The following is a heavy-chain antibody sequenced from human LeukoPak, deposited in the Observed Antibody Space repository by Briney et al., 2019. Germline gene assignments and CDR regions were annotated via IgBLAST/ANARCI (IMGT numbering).Heavy chain of an antibody. CDR3: ARDSTGNYYDYYGMDV. D-gene: IGHD1-14*01. CDR2: ISTYNGNT. J-gene: IGHJ6*02. Sequence: ASVKVSCKASGYTFSSYGISWVRQAPGHGLEWMGWISTYNGNTNYAQKLQGRVTMTTDTSTSTAYMELRSLRSDDTAAYYCARDSTGNYYDYYGMDVWGQGTTVTVSS. V-gene: IGHV1-18*01. CDR1: GYTFSSYG.